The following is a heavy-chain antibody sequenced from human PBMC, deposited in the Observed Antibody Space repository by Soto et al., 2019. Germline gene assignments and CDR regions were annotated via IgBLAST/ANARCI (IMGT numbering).Heavy chain of an antibody. CDR1: GFTFSSYA. CDR3: AKERLYIAAAGTVGMDV. V-gene: IGHV3-23*04. J-gene: IGHJ6*02. Sequence: EVRLVESGGGLVQRGGSLRLSCAASGFTFSSYAMTWVRQAPGGGLEWVSIISVRGGGTYYGDSVKGRFTISRDKSINLLYLQMNSPRVEDTAVYYCAKERLYIAAAGTVGMDVWGQATTVTVSS. D-gene: IGHD6-13*01. CDR2: ISVRGGGT.